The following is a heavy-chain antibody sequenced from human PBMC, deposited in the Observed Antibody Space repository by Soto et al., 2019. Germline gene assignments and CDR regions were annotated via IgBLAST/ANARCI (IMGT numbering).Heavy chain of an antibody. CDR3: ARTQSGGGYYPFDF. Sequence: GESLKISCKASGFIFTSFWLSLGRQMPGKGLEGMGMLNPKDSFANYSPSFRGHVTISPDTSITAAYLKWSSLKASDTAIYYCARTQSGGGYYPFDFWGQGTLVTVSS. J-gene: IGHJ4*01. D-gene: IGHD3-10*01. CDR2: LNPKDSFA. V-gene: IGHV5-10-1*01. CDR1: GFIFTSFW.